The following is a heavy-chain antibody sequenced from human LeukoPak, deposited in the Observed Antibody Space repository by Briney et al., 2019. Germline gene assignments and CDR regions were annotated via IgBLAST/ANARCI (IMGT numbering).Heavy chain of an antibody. CDR1: EFSVGSNY. V-gene: IGHV3-23*01. CDR2: ISGSGGST. J-gene: IGHJ4*02. CDR3: AKWGCSGSDCYPFDY. D-gene: IGHD2-21*02. Sequence: GGSLRLSCAASEFSVGSNYMSWVRQAPGKGLEWVSAISGSGGSTYYADSVKGRFTISRDNSKNTLYLQMNSLRAEDTAVYYCAKWGCSGSDCYPFDYWGQGTLVTVSS.